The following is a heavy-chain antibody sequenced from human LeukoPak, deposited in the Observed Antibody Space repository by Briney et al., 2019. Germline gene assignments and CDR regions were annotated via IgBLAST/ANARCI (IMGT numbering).Heavy chain of an antibody. CDR2: IWYDGSNK. CDR1: GFTFSSYG. J-gene: IGHJ4*02. CDR3: ARSYDYGAIGYFDY. D-gene: IGHD3-16*01. Sequence: PGRSLRLSCAASGFTFSSYGMHWVRQAPGKGLEWVAVIWYDGSNKYYADSVKGRFTISRDNSKNTLYLQMNSLRAEDTAVYYCARSYDYGAIGYFDYWGQGTLVTVSS. V-gene: IGHV3-33*01.